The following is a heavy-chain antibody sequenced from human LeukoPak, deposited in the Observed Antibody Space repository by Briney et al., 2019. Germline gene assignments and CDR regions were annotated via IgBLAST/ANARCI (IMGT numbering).Heavy chain of an antibody. V-gene: IGHV3-7*01. Sequence: PGGSLRLSCAASGFTFSSYAMSWVRQAPGKGLEWVANINQDGSEKYYVDSVKGRFTISRDNAKNSLYLQMKSLRAEDTAVYYCARDRRGYCSGTSCSYYFDYWGQGTLVTVSS. D-gene: IGHD2-2*01. J-gene: IGHJ4*02. CDR3: ARDRRGYCSGTSCSYYFDY. CDR2: INQDGSEK. CDR1: GFTFSSYA.